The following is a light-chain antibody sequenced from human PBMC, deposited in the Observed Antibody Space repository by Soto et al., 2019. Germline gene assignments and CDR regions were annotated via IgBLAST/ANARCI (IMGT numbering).Light chain of an antibody. CDR1: QSITNR. J-gene: IGKJ2*01. V-gene: IGKV1-5*01. CDR3: QQYNSYPYT. Sequence: DIQMTQSPFTLSASIGDRVTITCRASQSITNRLAWYQQKPGKAPKVLIYDASNLESGVPSRFSGSGSGTELILTISSLQPDDSATYYCQQYNSYPYTFGQGTKVDIK. CDR2: DAS.